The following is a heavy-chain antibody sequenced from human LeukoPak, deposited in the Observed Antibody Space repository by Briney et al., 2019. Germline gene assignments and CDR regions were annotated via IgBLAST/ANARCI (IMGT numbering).Heavy chain of an antibody. Sequence: PGGSLRLSCAASGFTFSSYGMHWVRQAPGKGLEWVAFIRYDGSNKYYADSVKGRFTISRDNSKNTLYLQMNSLRAEDTAVYYCAKGRGSGWYAEYFQHWGQGTLVTVSS. CDR2: IRYDGSNK. CDR3: AKGRGSGWYAEYFQH. CDR1: GFTFSSYG. V-gene: IGHV3-30*02. J-gene: IGHJ1*01. D-gene: IGHD6-19*01.